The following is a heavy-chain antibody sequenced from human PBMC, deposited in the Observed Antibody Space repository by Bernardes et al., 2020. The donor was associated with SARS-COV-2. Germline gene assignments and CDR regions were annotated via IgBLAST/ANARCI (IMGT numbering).Heavy chain of an antibody. D-gene: IGHD6-19*01. J-gene: IGHJ3*02. CDR2: INGDGSDT. CDR1: GFTFNTYW. Sequence: GGSLRLSCEASGFTFNTYWMHWVRQAPGKGLVWVSRINGDGSDTDYADSERGRFTSSRDNAKNTFYLQMNSLRAEDTAVYYCARGHASGWSFDAFDIWGQGTTVTVSS. V-gene: IGHV3-74*01. CDR3: ARGHASGWSFDAFDI.